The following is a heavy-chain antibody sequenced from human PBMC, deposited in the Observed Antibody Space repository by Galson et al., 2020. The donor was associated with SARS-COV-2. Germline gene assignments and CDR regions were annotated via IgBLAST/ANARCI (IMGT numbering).Heavy chain of an antibody. CDR2: ISGSGSSI. CDR3: AKCHPHGSSSVGCYYYGLDV. CDR1: GFTFSSYA. J-gene: IGHJ6*02. Sequence: GESLKISCTASGFTFSSYAMTWVRQAPGKGLDWVSTISGSGSSIYYADSVKWRFTISRDNSKNTLYLQMNSLTVEDTAVYYCAKCHPHGSSSVGCYYYGLDVWGQGTTVTVSS. V-gene: IGHV3-23*01. D-gene: IGHD6-13*01.